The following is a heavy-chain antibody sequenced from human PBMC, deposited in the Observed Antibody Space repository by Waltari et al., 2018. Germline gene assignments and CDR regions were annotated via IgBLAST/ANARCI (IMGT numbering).Heavy chain of an antibody. J-gene: IGHJ4*02. Sequence: EVQLVASGGGLVKPGGSLRLSCSASGFIFSTYSMNWVRQAPGKGLECISSISADSSYRHYAESVKGRFTVSRDNAKNSLSLQINSLRAEDTAVYYCASGGWGFYLGYWGQGALVTVSS. CDR2: ISADSSYR. CDR1: GFIFSTYS. V-gene: IGHV3-21*01. CDR3: ASGGWGFYLGY. D-gene: IGHD3-16*01.